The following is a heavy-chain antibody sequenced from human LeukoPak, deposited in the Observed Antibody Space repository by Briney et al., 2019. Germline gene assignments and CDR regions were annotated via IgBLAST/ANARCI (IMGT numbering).Heavy chain of an antibody. D-gene: IGHD5-24*01. CDR2: IIPIFGTA. CDR3: ASGGGWLQHDY. J-gene: IGHJ4*02. CDR1: GGTFSSYA. Sequence: SVKVSCKASGGTFSSYAISWVRQAPGQGLEWMGRIIPIFGTANYAQKFQGRVTITTDESTSTAYMEVSSLISEDTAVYYCASGGGWLQHDYWGQGTLVTVSS. V-gene: IGHV1-69*05.